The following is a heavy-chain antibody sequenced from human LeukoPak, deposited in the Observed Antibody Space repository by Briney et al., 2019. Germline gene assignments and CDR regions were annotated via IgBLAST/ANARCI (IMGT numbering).Heavy chain of an antibody. Sequence: GGSLRLSCAASGFTFSSYAMSWVRQAPRKGLEWVSAVSGSGGSTYYADSVKGRFTISRDNSKNTLYLQMNSLRAEDTAVYYCAKADYYGSGSYYNVRPFDYWGQGALVTVSS. CDR3: AKADYYGSGSYYNVRPFDY. D-gene: IGHD3-10*01. J-gene: IGHJ4*02. CDR1: GFTFSSYA. V-gene: IGHV3-23*01. CDR2: VSGSGGST.